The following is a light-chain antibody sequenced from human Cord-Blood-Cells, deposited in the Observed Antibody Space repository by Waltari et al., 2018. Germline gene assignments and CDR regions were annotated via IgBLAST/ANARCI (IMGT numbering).Light chain of an antibody. CDR1: QSISSY. CDR2: AAS. Sequence: DIQMTPSPSSLSASVGASVTITCRASQSISSYLNWYQQKPGKAPKLLIYAASSLQSGVPSRFSGSGSGTDFTLTISSLQPEDFATYYCQQSYSTPTTFGQGTKVEIK. J-gene: IGKJ1*01. V-gene: IGKV1-39*01. CDR3: QQSYSTPTT.